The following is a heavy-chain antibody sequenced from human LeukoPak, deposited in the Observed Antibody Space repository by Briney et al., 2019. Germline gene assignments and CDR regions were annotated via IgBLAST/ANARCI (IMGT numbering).Heavy chain of an antibody. Sequence: AGSLRLSCEASGFTFSSYWMSWVRQAPGKGLEWVAHIKEDESDEYYVDSVRGRFTASRDNAKNSVNLQMNSLRVEDTAVYYCARWRGRQSEFDYWGQGTLVTVSS. J-gene: IGHJ4*02. CDR1: GFTFSSYW. D-gene: IGHD1-1*01. CDR3: ARWRGRQSEFDY. V-gene: IGHV3-7*01. CDR2: IKEDESDE.